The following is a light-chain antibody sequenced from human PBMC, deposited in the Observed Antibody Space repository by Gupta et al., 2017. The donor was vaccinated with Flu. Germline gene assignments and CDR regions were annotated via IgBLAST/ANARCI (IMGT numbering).Light chain of an antibody. CDR1: NSNIGNNF. CDR2: DNN. Sequence: GSNSNIGNNFVSWYQQVTGTAPKLLSYDNNKRPAGVPDRFSGSKSGTSATLGITGLQTGDEAYYYCATWDNNLRGVFGGGTKLTVL. V-gene: IGLV1-51*01. CDR3: ATWDNNLRGV. J-gene: IGLJ3*02.